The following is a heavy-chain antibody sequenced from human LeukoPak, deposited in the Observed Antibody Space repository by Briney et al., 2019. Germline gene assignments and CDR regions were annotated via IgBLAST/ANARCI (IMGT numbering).Heavy chain of an antibody. D-gene: IGHD1-14*01. CDR2: INNDGSIT. Sequence: PGGSLRLSCVASGLTFSTDWMLWVRQAPGKGLVWLSHINNDGSITTYADSVRGRFTISRDNANNFLYLQMNSLRAEDTAVYYCATETNGRHYDYWGQGTLLTVSS. CDR1: GLTFSTDW. J-gene: IGHJ4*02. CDR3: ATETNGRHYDY. V-gene: IGHV3-74*01.